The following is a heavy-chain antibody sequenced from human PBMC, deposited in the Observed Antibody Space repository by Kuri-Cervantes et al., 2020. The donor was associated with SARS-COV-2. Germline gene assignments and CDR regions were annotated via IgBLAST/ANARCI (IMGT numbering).Heavy chain of an antibody. CDR2: ISGSGGST. V-gene: IGHV3-23*01. CDR1: GYSISSGYY. J-gene: IGHJ4*02. CDR3: AKELNEGYSSSWYFDY. D-gene: IGHD6-13*01. Sequence: LSLTCAVSGYSISSGYYWGWIRQPPGKGLEWVSAISGSGGSTYYADSVKGRFTISRDNSKNTLYLQMNSLRAEDTAVYYCAKELNEGYSSSWYFDYWGQGTLVTVSS.